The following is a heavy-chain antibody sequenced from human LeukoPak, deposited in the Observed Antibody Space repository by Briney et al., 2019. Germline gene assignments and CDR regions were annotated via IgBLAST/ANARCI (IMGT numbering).Heavy chain of an antibody. Sequence: GGSLRLSCAASGFTFSNYAMNWVRQDPGKGLEWVSAISGSGGNTYYADSVKGRFTISRDNSKNTLYLQMNSLRAEDTAVYYCARDPAREIVVVTPDYWGQGTLVTVSS. J-gene: IGHJ4*02. V-gene: IGHV3-23*01. CDR2: ISGSGGNT. CDR1: GFTFSNYA. D-gene: IGHD3-22*01. CDR3: ARDPAREIVVVTPDY.